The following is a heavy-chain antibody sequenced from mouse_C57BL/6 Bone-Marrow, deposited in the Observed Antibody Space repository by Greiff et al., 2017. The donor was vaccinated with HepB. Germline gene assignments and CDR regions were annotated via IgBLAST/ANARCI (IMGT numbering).Heavy chain of an antibody. V-gene: IGHV3-6*01. CDR3: ARDPGTDAMDY. D-gene: IGHD3-3*01. CDR1: GYSITSGYY. J-gene: IGHJ4*01. Sequence: EVKVEESGPGLVKPSQSLSLTCSVTGYSITSGYYWNWIRQFPGNKLEWMGYISYDGSNNYNPSLKNRISITRDTSKNQFFLKLNSVTTEDTATYYCARDPGTDAMDYWGQGTSVTVSS. CDR2: ISYDGSN.